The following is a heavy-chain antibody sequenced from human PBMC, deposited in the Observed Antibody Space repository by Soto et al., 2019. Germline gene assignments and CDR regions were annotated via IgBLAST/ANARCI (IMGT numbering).Heavy chain of an antibody. CDR2: SYYSGST. CDR3: ARAVLPATAPFDY. J-gene: IGHJ4*02. V-gene: IGHV4-59*01. Sequence: SETLSLTCSVSGGSISNYYWSWIRQPPGKGLEWIGYSYYSGSTNYNPSLQSRVTISVDTSKNQFSLKLSSVTAADTAVYYCARAVLPATAPFDYWGQGTLVTVSS. D-gene: IGHD2-2*01. CDR1: GGSISNYY.